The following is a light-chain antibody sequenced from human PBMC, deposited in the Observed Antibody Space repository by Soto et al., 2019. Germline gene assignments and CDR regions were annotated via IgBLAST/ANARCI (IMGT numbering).Light chain of an antibody. J-gene: IGKJ1*01. CDR2: DVS. V-gene: IGKV3-15*01. Sequence: EIVMTQSPATINMSQGERVTLSCRASEGVGLKLAWYQVKPGLPPRLLIYDVSARATGLPARFSGSGAGIEFTLSISSLQSEDFATYYCQHYNDSPTFGQGTKVDIK. CDR1: EGVGLK. CDR3: QHYNDSPT.